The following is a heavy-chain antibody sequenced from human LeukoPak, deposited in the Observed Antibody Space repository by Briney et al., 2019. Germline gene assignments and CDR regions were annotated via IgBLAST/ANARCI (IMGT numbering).Heavy chain of an antibody. V-gene: IGHV3-13*01. J-gene: IGHJ3*02. D-gene: IGHD1-1*01. CDR3: ARGADRTAAGAFDI. CDR1: GFTFISYG. CDR2: IGTAGDT. Sequence: PGGSLRLSCAASGFTFISYGVHWVRQATGKGLEWVSAIGTAGDTYYPGTVNGRFTISRENAKNSLYLQMNTLRAGDTAVYNCARGADRTAAGAFDIWGQGTMVTVSS.